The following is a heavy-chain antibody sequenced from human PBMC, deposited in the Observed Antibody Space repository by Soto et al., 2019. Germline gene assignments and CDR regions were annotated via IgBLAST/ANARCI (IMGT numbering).Heavy chain of an antibody. V-gene: IGHV4-59*01. J-gene: IGHJ6*02. Sequence: SETLSLTCTVSGGSISSYYWSWIRQPPGKGLEWIGYIYYSGSTNYNPSLKSRVTISVDTSKIQFSLKLGSVTAADTAVYYCARDGAAGSTKGPWYYGMDVWGQGTTVTVSS. CDR3: ARDGAAGSTKGPWYYGMDV. CDR2: IYYSGST. D-gene: IGHD2-8*01. CDR1: GGSISSYY.